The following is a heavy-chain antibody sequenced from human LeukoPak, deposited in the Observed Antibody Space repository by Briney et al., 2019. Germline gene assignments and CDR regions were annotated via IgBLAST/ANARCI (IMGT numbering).Heavy chain of an antibody. J-gene: IGHJ6*02. Sequence: SETLSLTCTVSGGSISSSSYYWGWIRQPPGKGLEWIGSIYYSGSTNYNPSLKSRVTISVDTSKNQFSLKLSSVTAADTAVYYCARAAYYDFWSGYPHYGMDVWGQGTTVTVSS. CDR2: IYYSGST. V-gene: IGHV4-39*07. CDR1: GGSISSSSYY. D-gene: IGHD3-3*01. CDR3: ARAAYYDFWSGYPHYGMDV.